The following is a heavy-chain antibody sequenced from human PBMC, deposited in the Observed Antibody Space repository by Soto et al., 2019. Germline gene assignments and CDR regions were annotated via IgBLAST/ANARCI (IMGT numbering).Heavy chain of an antibody. D-gene: IGHD2-15*01. V-gene: IGHV3-30*18. CDR3: VKERADFVTVPHATSGMDV. Sequence: QVKLVESGGGVVQPGRSLRLSCAASGFIFSTYGMHWVRQAPGKGLEWVAVISYDGNHDFYADSVTGRLIISRDNSKNTLYLQVNTLTVDDTAVYYCVKERADFVTVPHATSGMDVWGPGTTVTVSS. CDR1: GFIFSTYG. CDR2: ISYDGNHD. J-gene: IGHJ6*02.